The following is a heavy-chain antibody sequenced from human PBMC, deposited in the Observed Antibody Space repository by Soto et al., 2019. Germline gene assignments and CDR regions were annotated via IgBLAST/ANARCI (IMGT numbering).Heavy chain of an antibody. CDR3: ARVSGVEMATSEGWLDP. CDR1: GGSISSYY. Sequence: PSETLSLTCTVSGGSISSYYWSWIRQPPGKGLEWIGYIYYSGSTNYNPSLKSRVTISVDTSKNQFSLKLSSVTAADTAVYYCARVSGVEMATSEGWLDPWGQGTMVTVSS. J-gene: IGHJ5*02. D-gene: IGHD5-12*01. V-gene: IGHV4-59*01. CDR2: IYYSGST.